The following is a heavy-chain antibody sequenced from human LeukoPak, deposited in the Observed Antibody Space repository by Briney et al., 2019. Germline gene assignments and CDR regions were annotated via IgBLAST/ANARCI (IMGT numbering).Heavy chain of an antibody. CDR1: GYTFTSYD. D-gene: IGHD3-22*01. CDR2: MNPNSGNT. V-gene: IGHV1-8*01. J-gene: IGHJ4*02. CDR3: ATGYYDSSGYSPFDY. Sequence: ASVKVSCKASGYTFTSYDINWLRQATGQGLEWMGWMNPNSGNTGYAQKFQGRATMTRNTSISTAYMELSSLRSEDTAVYYCATGYYDSSGYSPFDYWGQGTLVTVSS.